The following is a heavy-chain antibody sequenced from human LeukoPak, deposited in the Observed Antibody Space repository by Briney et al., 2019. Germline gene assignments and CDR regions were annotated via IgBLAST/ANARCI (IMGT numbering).Heavy chain of an antibody. CDR3: ARGRTFTVPNWFDP. CDR1: GYRFTSYW. Sequence: GESLKISCKGSGYRFTSYWIGWVRKLPGKGLEGMGIIYPGDSDTRYSPSFQGQVTISAYKSISTAYLQWSSLKASDTAMYYCARGRTFTVPNWFDPWGQGTLVTVSS. V-gene: IGHV5-51*01. D-gene: IGHD1-14*01. CDR2: IYPGDSDT. J-gene: IGHJ5*02.